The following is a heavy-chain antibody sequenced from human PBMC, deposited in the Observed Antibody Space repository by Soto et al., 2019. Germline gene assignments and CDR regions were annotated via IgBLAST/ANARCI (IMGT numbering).Heavy chain of an antibody. CDR3: ARDPSAGYSSGLTWFDP. D-gene: IGHD6-19*01. V-gene: IGHV1-69*13. CDR1: GGTFSSYA. J-gene: IGHJ5*02. Sequence: SVKISCKASGGTFSSYAISWVRQAPGQGLEWMGGIIPIFGTANYAQKFQGRVTITADESTSTAYMELSSLRSEDTAVYYCARDPSAGYSSGLTWFDPWGQGTLVTVSS. CDR2: IIPIFGTA.